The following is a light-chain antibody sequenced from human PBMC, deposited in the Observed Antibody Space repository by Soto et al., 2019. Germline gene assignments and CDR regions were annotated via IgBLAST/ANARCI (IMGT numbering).Light chain of an antibody. CDR1: QSLRSS. CDR2: GAT. Sequence: TRYPVRLSVSPGERATLSCSASQSLRSSLAWYQQMPRQALSLLIYGATSRPTGITVRFSGSGSGTDFTLVISRLEPVYSSVYYCQQSGRPFGQGTKVDIK. V-gene: IGKV3-20*01. J-gene: IGKJ1*01. CDR3: QQSGRP.